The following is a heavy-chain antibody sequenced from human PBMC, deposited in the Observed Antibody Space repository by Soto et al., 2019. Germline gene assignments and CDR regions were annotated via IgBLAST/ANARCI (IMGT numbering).Heavy chain of an antibody. CDR3: ARDPWKLDVSDAFDI. CDR2: IYYSGST. CDR1: GGSISSGGYY. D-gene: IGHD1-26*01. Sequence: QVQLQESGPGLVKPSQTLSLTCTVSGGSISSGGYYWSWIRQHPGKGLEWIGYIYYSGSTYYNPSLTSRVTISVDTSKNQFSLKLSSVTAADTAVYYCARDPWKLDVSDAFDIWGQGTMVTVSS. J-gene: IGHJ3*02. V-gene: IGHV4-31*03.